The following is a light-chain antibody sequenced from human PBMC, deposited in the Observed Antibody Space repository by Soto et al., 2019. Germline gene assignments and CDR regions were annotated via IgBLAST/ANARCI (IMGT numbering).Light chain of an antibody. Sequence: QSALTQPPSASGSPGQSVTISCTGTSSDVGGYNYVSWYQQHPGKVPKLMVYEVNKRPSGVPDRVSGSKSGNTVSLTVSGLQDEDEADYYCTSYAGGNNVFGTGAKLTVL. CDR3: TSYAGGNNV. J-gene: IGLJ1*01. V-gene: IGLV2-8*01. CDR2: EVN. CDR1: SSDVGGYNY.